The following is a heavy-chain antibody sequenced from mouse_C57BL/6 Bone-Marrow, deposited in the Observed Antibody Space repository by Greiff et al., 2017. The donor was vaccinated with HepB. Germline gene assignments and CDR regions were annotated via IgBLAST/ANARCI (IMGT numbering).Heavy chain of an antibody. CDR3: ARTAQAHY. J-gene: IGHJ2*01. CDR2: IYPGDGDT. D-gene: IGHD3-2*02. CDR1: GYAFSSSW. Sequence: SGPELVKPGASVKISCKASGYAFSSSWMNWVKQRPGKGLEWIGRIYPGDGDTNYNGKFKGKATLTADKSSSTAYMQLSSLTSEDSAVYFCARTAQAHYWGQGTTLTVSS. V-gene: IGHV1-82*01.